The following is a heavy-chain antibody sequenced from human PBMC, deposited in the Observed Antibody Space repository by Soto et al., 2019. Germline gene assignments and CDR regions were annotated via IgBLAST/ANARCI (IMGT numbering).Heavy chain of an antibody. D-gene: IGHD2-2*01. V-gene: IGHV5-51*01. CDR1: GYSFTSYW. CDR3: ARWPSPKVAPAAREDYYGMDV. J-gene: IGHJ6*02. CDR2: IYPGDSDT. Sequence: PGESLKISCKGSGYSFTSYWIGWVRQMPGKGLEWMGIIYPGDSDTRYSPSFQGQVTISADKSISTAYLQWSSLKASDTAMYYCARWPSPKVAPAAREDYYGMDVWGQGTTVPVAS.